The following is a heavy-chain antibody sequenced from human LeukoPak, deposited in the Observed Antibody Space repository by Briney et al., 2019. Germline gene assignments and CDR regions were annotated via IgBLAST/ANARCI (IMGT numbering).Heavy chain of an antibody. J-gene: IGHJ5*02. V-gene: IGHV3-30-3*01. D-gene: IGHD6-13*01. CDR2: ISYDGNNK. CDR3: ARGGGSSTRGWFDP. CDR1: GFTSSSYA. Sequence: PGRSLRLSCAASGFTSSSYAMHWVRQAPGKGLEWVAVISYDGNNKYYTDSVKGRFTISRDNSKNTLYLQMNSLRPEDTAVYHCARGGGSSTRGWFDPWGQGTLVTVSS.